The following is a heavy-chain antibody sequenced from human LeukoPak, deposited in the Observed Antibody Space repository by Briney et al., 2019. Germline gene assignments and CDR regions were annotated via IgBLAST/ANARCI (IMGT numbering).Heavy chain of an antibody. J-gene: IGHJ4*02. V-gene: IGHV3-9*01. CDR2: ISWKTGTI. CDR3: AKDWAWRGAYPYYFDD. Sequence: GRSLRLSCAASGFTFDDYAMHWVRQVPGKGLEWVSGISWKTGTIGYADFVQGRFTISRDNAKNSLYLQMNSLRAEDTALYYCAKDWAWRGAYPYYFDDWGQGTLVTVSS. CDR1: GFTFDDYA. D-gene: IGHD1-26*01.